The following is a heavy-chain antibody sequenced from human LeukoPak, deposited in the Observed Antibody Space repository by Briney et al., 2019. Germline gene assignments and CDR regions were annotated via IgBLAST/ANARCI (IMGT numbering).Heavy chain of an antibody. J-gene: IGHJ4*02. Sequence: GGSLRLSCAASGFTVSSNYMSWVRPAPGKGLEWVSVIYSGGSTYYADSVKGRFTISRDNSKNTLYLQMNSLRAEDTAVYYCARGHLRVQWLYYFDYWGQGTLVTVSS. CDR1: GFTVSSNY. V-gene: IGHV3-53*01. CDR3: ARGHLRVQWLYYFDY. D-gene: IGHD6-19*01. CDR2: IYSGGST.